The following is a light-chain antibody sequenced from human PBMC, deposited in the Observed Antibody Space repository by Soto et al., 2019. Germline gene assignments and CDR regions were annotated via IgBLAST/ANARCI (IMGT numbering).Light chain of an antibody. Sequence: QITYSLSFPSDAVGHRXXISCRASQGIRNDLRWFLQKPVKASRLLIYAASDLQSEVPSRFSGNGSETEFSLTIGSVQPNDIATCYCQQYKSYYPWAFGEGTK. J-gene: IGKJ1*01. CDR1: QGIRND. CDR2: AAS. V-gene: IGKV1-17*01. CDR3: QQYKSYYPWA.